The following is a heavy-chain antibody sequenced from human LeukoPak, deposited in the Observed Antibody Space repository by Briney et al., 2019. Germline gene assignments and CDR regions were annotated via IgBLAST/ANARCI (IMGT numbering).Heavy chain of an antibody. CDR1: GRTFTSYA. Sequence: ASVKVSGKASGRTFTSYAISWGRRAPGQGVEGRGGIIPTFGTANYAQKFQGRVTITADESTSTAYMELSSLRSDDTAVYYCATGVGDTDAFDIWGQGTMVTVSS. D-gene: IGHD1-26*01. CDR3: ATGVGDTDAFDI. CDR2: IIPTFGTA. J-gene: IGHJ3*02. V-gene: IGHV1-69*13.